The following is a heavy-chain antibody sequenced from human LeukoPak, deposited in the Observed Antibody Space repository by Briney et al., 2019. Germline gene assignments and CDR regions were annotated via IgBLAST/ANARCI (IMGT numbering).Heavy chain of an antibody. CDR2: VDNDGWAT. CDR3: ARDLFGWSLDP. CDR1: GFSLDNFE. V-gene: IGHV3-48*03. J-gene: IGHJ5*02. Sequence: GGSLRLSCAASGFSLDNFEMNWVRQAPGKGLEWIAYVDNDGWATSYYADSVKGRFTITRDDAKNSLYLQMDSLTVEDTAVYDCARDLFGWSLDPWGQGTLVSVSS. D-gene: IGHD3-3*01.